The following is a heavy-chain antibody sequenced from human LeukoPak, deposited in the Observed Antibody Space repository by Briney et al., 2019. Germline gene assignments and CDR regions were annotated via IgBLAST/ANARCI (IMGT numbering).Heavy chain of an antibody. J-gene: IGHJ6*02. Sequence: ASVKVSCKVSGYTLTELSMHWVRQAPGKGLEWMGGFDPEDGETIYAQKFQGRVTMTEDTSTDTAYMELSSLRSEDTAVYYCATDNRRRIVVVPAAMDYYYYGMDVWGQGTTVTASS. D-gene: IGHD2-2*01. CDR3: ATDNRRRIVVVPAAMDYYYYGMDV. V-gene: IGHV1-24*01. CDR2: FDPEDGET. CDR1: GYTLTELS.